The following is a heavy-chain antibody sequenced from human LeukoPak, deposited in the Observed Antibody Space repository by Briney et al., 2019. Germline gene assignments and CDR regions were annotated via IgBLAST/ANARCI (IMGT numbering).Heavy chain of an antibody. Sequence: SETLSLTCTVSGGSISSSSYYWGWIRQPPGRGLEWIGSIYYSGSTYYNPSLKSRVTISVDTSKNQSSLKLSSVTAADTAVYYCARRYYDFWSGYGSWFDPWGQGTLVTVSS. CDR1: GGSISSSSYY. J-gene: IGHJ5*02. D-gene: IGHD3-3*01. CDR3: ARRYYDFWSGYGSWFDP. CDR2: IYYSGST. V-gene: IGHV4-39*01.